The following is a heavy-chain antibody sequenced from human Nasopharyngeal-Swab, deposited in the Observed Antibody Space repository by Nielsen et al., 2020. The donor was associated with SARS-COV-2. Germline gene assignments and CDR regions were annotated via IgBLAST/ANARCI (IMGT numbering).Heavy chain of an antibody. V-gene: IGHV4-34*01. D-gene: IGHD3-10*01. CDR3: ARAGPYYYGSGPDAFDI. CDR1: GGPFSGYY. CDR2: IDHGGST. Sequence: SETLSLTCAVYGGPFSGYYWSWLRQPPGKGLEWIGEIDHGGSTNYRSSLKSRVTFSVDTSKNQFSLKLSSVTAADTAVYYCARAGPYYYGSGPDAFDIWGQGTMVTVSS. J-gene: IGHJ3*02.